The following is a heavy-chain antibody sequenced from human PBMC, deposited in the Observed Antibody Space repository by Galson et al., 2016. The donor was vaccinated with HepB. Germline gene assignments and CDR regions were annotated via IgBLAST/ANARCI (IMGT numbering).Heavy chain of an antibody. CDR1: GGSISSGTTY. J-gene: IGHJ5*02. CDR2: IFDSGSA. V-gene: IGHV4-31*03. Sequence: TLSLTCSVSGGSISSGTTYWSWIRQHPEKGLEWIGAIFDSGSAYYNPSLRSRVIISADTSKNQFSLKLCSVTAADTAVYYCARGTTTTFGVVTHYNWFDAWGQGTLVTISS. CDR3: ARGTTTTFGVVTHYNWFDA. D-gene: IGHD3-3*01.